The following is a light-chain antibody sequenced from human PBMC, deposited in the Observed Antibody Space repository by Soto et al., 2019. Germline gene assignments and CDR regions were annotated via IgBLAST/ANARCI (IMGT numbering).Light chain of an antibody. Sequence: EVVMTQSPATLSVSPVERATLSCRASQSVSSNLAWYQHKHGQAPRLLIYAASTRATGVPTRFSGSRSGAEFTLTINSLQSEDSGVYYCQQRNDWVTFGGGTKVDIK. J-gene: IGKJ4*01. CDR2: AAS. V-gene: IGKV3-15*01. CDR3: QQRNDWVT. CDR1: QSVSSN.